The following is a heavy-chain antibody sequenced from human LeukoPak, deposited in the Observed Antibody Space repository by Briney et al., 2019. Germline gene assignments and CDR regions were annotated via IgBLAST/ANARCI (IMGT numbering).Heavy chain of an antibody. CDR1: GFTFSSYG. Sequence: GGSLRLSCAASGFTFSSYGMHWVRQAPGKGLEWVAFIRYDGSNKYYADSVKGRFTISRDNSKNTLYLQMNSLRAEDTAVYYCASASSSYCGDDCHSVYRSMDFWGKGTTVTVSS. D-gene: IGHD2-21*01. CDR2: IRYDGSNK. J-gene: IGHJ6*03. V-gene: IGHV3-30*02. CDR3: ASASSSYCGDDCHSVYRSMDF.